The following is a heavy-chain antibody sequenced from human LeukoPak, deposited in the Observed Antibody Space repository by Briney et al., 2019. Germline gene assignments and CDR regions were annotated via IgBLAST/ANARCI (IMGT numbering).Heavy chain of an antibody. Sequence: GESLKISCKGSGYSFTSYWIGWVRQMPGKGLEWMGIIYPGDSDTRYSPSFQGQVTISADKSISTAYLQWSSLEASDTAMYYCARHSLTTVGDFDYWGQGTLVTVSS. V-gene: IGHV5-51*01. CDR2: IYPGDSDT. D-gene: IGHD4-23*01. CDR1: GYSFTSYW. J-gene: IGHJ4*02. CDR3: ARHSLTTVGDFDY.